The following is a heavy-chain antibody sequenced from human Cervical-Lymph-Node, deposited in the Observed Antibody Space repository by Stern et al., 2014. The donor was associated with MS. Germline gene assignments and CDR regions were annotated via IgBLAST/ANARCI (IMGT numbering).Heavy chain of an antibody. CDR3: ARGGGLVGYFDY. CDR2: ITPVFGTT. D-gene: IGHD1-26*01. J-gene: IGHJ4*02. V-gene: IGHV1-69*06. Sequence: VQLVESGAEVTKPWSSVKVSCKASGDTFSSYAINWVRQAPGQGLEWMGGITPVFGTTNYAQKFQGRVTITADKSTNTAYMELMTLRSEDTAVYYCARGGGLVGYFDYWGQGTLVSVSS. CDR1: GDTFSSYA.